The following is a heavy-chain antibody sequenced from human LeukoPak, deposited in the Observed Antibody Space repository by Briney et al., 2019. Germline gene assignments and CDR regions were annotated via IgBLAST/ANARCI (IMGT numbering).Heavy chain of an antibody. Sequence: GGSLRLSCAASGFTFSSYGMHWVRQAPGEGLEWVAVISYDGSNKYYADSVKGRFTISRDNSKNTLYLQMNSLRAEDTAVYYCAKERAAAGTSFDYWGQGTLVTVSS. D-gene: IGHD6-13*01. V-gene: IGHV3-30*18. CDR3: AKERAAAGTSFDY. CDR2: ISYDGSNK. J-gene: IGHJ4*02. CDR1: GFTFSSYG.